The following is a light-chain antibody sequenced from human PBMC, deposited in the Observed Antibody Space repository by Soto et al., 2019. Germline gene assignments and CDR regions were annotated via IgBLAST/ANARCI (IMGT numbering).Light chain of an antibody. CDR1: QSVTSN. Sequence: EIVMTQSPATLSVSPGERVTLHCRASQSVTSNLAWYQHKPGQSPRLLIYRASARATGVPDRFSGSGSGTEFTLTISSLQSEDFAVYYCQQRNNWPLTFGGGTKVEI. V-gene: IGKV3-15*01. CDR3: QQRNNWPLT. CDR2: RAS. J-gene: IGKJ4*01.